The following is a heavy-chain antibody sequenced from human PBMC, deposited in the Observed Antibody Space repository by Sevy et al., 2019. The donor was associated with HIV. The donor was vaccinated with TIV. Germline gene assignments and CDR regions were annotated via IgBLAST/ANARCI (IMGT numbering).Heavy chain of an antibody. Sequence: TVSLTCTVSGGSITSLYWNWIRQPPGKGLEWIANIYYNGHINYIPSLKSRVTLSLDTSKNQFSLRLSSVTAADTAMYYCAGENAWGRGYSWGQGTLVTVSS. J-gene: IGHJ4*02. V-gene: IGHV4-59*08. D-gene: IGHD1-26*01. CDR2: IYYNGHI. CDR3: AGENAWGRGYS. CDR1: GGSITSLY.